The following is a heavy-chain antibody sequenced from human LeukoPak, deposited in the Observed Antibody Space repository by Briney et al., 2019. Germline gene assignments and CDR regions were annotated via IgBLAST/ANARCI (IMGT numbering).Heavy chain of an antibody. D-gene: IGHD3-3*01. CDR1: GFTFSSYA. V-gene: IGHV3-23*01. CDR2: ISGRGDLE. Sequence: GGSLRLSCSASGFTFSSYAMTWVRQAPGKGLEWVSTISGRGDLEFYTESVKGRFTISRDHSKNTVHLQMDSLRAEDTAIYYCAREGDFWSGYPIDHYYYMDVWGKGTTVTVTS. CDR3: AREGDFWSGYPIDHYYYMDV. J-gene: IGHJ6*03.